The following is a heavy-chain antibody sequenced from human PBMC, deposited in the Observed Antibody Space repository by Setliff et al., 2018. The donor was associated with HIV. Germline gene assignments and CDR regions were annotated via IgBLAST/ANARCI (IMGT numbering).Heavy chain of an antibody. CDR3: ARHWLKPIQELQHLPLLDYFDY. J-gene: IGHJ4*02. CDR2: IYHSGST. Sequence: SETLSLTCAVSSYSISSGYYWGWIRQPPGKGLEWIGSIYHSGSTYYNPSLKSRVTISVDTSKNQCSLKLSSVTAADTAVYYCARHWLKPIQELQHLPLLDYFDYWGQVTLGTVS. CDR1: SYSISSGYY. V-gene: IGHV4-38-2*01. D-gene: IGHD6-13*01.